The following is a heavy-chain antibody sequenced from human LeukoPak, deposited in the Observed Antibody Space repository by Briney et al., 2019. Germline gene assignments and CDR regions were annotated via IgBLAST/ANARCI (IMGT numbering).Heavy chain of an antibody. Sequence: ASVKLSCYASGSIYSRYGTSWVRQAPGLRREGMGWISAYNGNTDYAQKLQGRVTMTTDTSTSKAYMELWSLRSDNTAVYYCAREPHPFGGNEGEYFQHWGQGTLVIVSS. J-gene: IGHJ1*01. D-gene: IGHD5-12*01. V-gene: IGHV1-18*01. CDR2: ISAYNGNT. CDR3: AREPHPFGGNEGEYFQH. CDR1: GSIYSRYG.